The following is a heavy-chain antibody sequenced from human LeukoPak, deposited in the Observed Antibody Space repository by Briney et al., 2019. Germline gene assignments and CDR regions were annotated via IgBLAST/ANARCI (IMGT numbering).Heavy chain of an antibody. V-gene: IGHV3-33*01. D-gene: IGHD2-21*02. J-gene: IGHJ4*02. CDR3: AREGDGFNDFFDT. Sequence: GGSLRLSCAASGFNFNIYGMHWVRPAPGKGLEWVAHIWYDGSAKYYADSLKGRFTISRNNSKNTVYLQMFSLRAEDTAVYFCAREGDGFNDFFDTWGQGTLVTVSS. CDR2: IWYDGSAK. CDR1: GFNFNIYG.